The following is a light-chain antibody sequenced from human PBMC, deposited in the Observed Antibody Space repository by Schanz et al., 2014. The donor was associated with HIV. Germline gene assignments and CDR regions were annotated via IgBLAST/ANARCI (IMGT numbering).Light chain of an antibody. Sequence: DIVMTQSPDSLAVSLGERATIHCKSSQSVLYSSNNKNYLAWYQHKPRQPPKLLVSWASARESGLPDRFSGGGSGTDFTLTINNLQAEDVAVYYCQQYYTTPFTFGQGTKLEIK. CDR3: QQYYTTPFT. CDR2: WAS. J-gene: IGKJ2*01. V-gene: IGKV4-1*01. CDR1: QSVLYSSNNKNY.